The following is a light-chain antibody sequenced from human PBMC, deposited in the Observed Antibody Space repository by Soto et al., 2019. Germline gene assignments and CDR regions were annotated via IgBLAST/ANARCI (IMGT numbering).Light chain of an antibody. CDR1: QSISNY. CDR2: AAS. J-gene: IGKJ1*01. V-gene: IGKV1-39*01. Sequence: DLQMTQSPSSLSASVGDRVTITCRASQSISNYLSWYQQIPGKAPKLLIYAASTLRSGVSSRFSGSGSGTDFTLTISSLQPEDVATYYCQQSDSTPWTFGQGTKVEIK. CDR3: QQSDSTPWT.